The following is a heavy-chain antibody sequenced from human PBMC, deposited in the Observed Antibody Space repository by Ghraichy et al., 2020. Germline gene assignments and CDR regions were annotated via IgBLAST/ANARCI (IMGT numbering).Heavy chain of an antibody. CDR3: ARDVNLAIYDSSALGY. CDR1: GYTFTSYG. Sequence: ASVKVSCKASGYTFTSYGISWVRQAPGQGLEWMGWISAYNGNTNYAQKLQGRVTMTTDTSTSTAYMELRSLRSDDTAVYYCARDVNLAIYDSSALGYWGQGTLVTVSS. D-gene: IGHD3-22*01. CDR2: ISAYNGNT. J-gene: IGHJ4*02. V-gene: IGHV1-18*01.